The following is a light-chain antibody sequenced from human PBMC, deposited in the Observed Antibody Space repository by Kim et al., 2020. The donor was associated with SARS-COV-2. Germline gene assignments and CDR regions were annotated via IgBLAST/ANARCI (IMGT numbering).Light chain of an antibody. J-gene: IGLJ2*01. CDR3: AAWDDSLNGVV. CDR1: SSHIGSNT. CDR2: SNN. Sequence: GQRYTIACSGSSSHIGSNTVNWYQQLPGTAPKLLIYSNNRRPSGVPDRFSGSKSGTSASLAISGLQSEDEADYYCAAWDDSLNGVVFGGGTQLTVL. V-gene: IGLV1-44*01.